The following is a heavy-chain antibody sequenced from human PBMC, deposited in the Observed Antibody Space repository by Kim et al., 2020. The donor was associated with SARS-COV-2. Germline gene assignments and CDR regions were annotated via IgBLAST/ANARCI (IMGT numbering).Heavy chain of an antibody. CDR3: EKVSYSSGRSRSDEGGYFDY. V-gene: IGHV3-30*02. J-gene: IGHJ4*02. Sequence: RFTISRDNSKNRLYLQMNSLGAEDTAVYYCEKVSYSSGRSRSDEGGYFDYWGQGTLVTVSS. D-gene: IGHD6-19*01.